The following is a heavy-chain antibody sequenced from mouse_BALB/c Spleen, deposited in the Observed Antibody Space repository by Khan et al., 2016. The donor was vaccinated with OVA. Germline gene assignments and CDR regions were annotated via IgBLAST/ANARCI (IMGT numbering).Heavy chain of an antibody. V-gene: IGHV2-5*01. CDR2: IWRGGST. Sequence: QVQLKESGPGLVQPSQSLSITCTVSGFSLTSYGVHWVRQSPGKGLEWLGVIWRGGSTDYNAALMSRLSITKDNSKSQVFFKMNSLQADDTSIYYCSKGVYRYGYAIDYWAQGTSVTVSS. D-gene: IGHD2-14*01. CDR3: SKGVYRYGYAIDY. CDR1: GFSLTSYG. J-gene: IGHJ4*01.